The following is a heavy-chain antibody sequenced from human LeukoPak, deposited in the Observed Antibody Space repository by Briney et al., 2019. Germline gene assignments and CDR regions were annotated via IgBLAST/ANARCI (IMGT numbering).Heavy chain of an antibody. CDR2: INAGNGNT. J-gene: IGHJ3*02. D-gene: IGHD7-27*01. V-gene: IGHV1-3*01. CDR1: GYTFTSYA. CDR3: ARGSSPRLGAFDI. Sequence: ASVKVSCKASGYTFTSYAMHWVRQAPGQRLEWMGWINAGNGNTKYSQKFQGRVTITRDTSASTAYMELSSLRSEDTAVYYCARGSSPRLGAFDIWGQGTMVTASS.